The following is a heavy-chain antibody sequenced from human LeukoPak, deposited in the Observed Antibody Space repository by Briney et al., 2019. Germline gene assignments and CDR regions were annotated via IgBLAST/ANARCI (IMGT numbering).Heavy chain of an antibody. V-gene: IGHV3-23*01. D-gene: IGHD1-26*01. CDR2: ISGSGGST. Sequence: GGSLRLSCAASGFTFSSYAMSWVRQAPGKGLEWVSVISGSGGSTYYADSVKGRFTISRDNSKNKLYLQMNSLRAEDTAVYYWAKNSGSYDLHYWGQGTLVTVSS. CDR1: GFTFSSYA. CDR3: AKNSGSYDLHY. J-gene: IGHJ4*02.